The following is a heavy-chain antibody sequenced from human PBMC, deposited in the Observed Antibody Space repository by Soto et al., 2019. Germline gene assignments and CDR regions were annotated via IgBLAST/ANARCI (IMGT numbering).Heavy chain of an antibody. V-gene: IGHV1-69*02. D-gene: IGHD3-22*01. CDR1: GGTFSSYT. CDR2: IIPIHGIA. CDR3: ARVVDYNYYMDV. Sequence: QVQLVQSAAEVKKPGSSVKVSCKASGGTFSSYTISWVRQAPGQGLEWMGRIIPIHGIANYAQKFQGRVTITADKSTSTAYMELSSLRSEDTAVYYCARVVDYNYYMDVWGKGTTVTVSS. J-gene: IGHJ6*03.